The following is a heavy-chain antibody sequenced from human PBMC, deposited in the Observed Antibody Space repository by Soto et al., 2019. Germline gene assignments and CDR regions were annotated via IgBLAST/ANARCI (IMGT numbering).Heavy chain of an antibody. D-gene: IGHD3-3*01. CDR1: GFTFSSYG. V-gene: IGHV3-30*18. Sequence: QVQLVESGGGVVQPGRSLRLSCAASGFTFSSYGMHWVRQAPGKGLEWVAVISYDGSNKYYADSVKGRFTISRDNSENTLYLQMNSLRAEDTAVYYCAKDRAGGFWSGPFDYWGQGTLVTVSS. CDR3: AKDRAGGFWSGPFDY. J-gene: IGHJ4*02. CDR2: ISYDGSNK.